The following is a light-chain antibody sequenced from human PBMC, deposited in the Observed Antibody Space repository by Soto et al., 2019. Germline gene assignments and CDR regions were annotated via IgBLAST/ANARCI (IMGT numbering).Light chain of an antibody. Sequence: EIVLTQSPGTLSLSPGERATLSCRASQSVSSSYLAWYQQKPGQAPRLLIYGASSRATGIPDRFSGSGSGTDFTLTISRLETEDFAVYYCQQYGISPPCTFGQGTMLEIK. CDR2: GAS. J-gene: IGKJ2*02. V-gene: IGKV3-20*01. CDR3: QQYGISPPCT. CDR1: QSVSSSY.